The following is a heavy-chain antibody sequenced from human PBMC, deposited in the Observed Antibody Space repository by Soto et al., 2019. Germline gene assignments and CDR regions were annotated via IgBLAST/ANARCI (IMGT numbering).Heavy chain of an antibody. CDR3: AKGIAVAGTGYNYYGMDV. J-gene: IGHJ6*02. Sequence: LRLSCAASGFTFSNYGIHWVRQAPGKGLEWVAVISYDGSNKYYADSVKGRFTISRDNSKNTLYLQMNSLGADDTAVYYCAKGIAVAGTGYNYYGMDVWGQGTTVTVSS. CDR1: GFTFSNYG. D-gene: IGHD6-19*01. CDR2: ISYDGSNK. V-gene: IGHV3-30*18.